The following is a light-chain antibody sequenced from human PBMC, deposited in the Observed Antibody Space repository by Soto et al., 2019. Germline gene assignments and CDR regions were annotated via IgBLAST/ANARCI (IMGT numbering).Light chain of an antibody. V-gene: IGKV1-5*01. CDR2: DAS. CDR1: QTISSW. CDR3: QQYNSYSWT. J-gene: IGKJ1*01. Sequence: DIQMTQSPSTLSASVGDRVTITCRASQTISSWLAWYQQKPGKAPELLIYDASSLESGVRSRFSGSGSGTEFSLTFSSLQPDDFATYYCQQYNSYSWTFGQGTKVEIK.